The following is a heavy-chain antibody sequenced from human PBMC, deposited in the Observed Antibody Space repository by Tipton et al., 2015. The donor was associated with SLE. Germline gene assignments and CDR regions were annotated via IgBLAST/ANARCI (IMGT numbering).Heavy chain of an antibody. J-gene: IGHJ4*02. CDR1: GGSIISSDYY. CDR3: ARGGVGGYDYFDY. Sequence: LRLSCPVSGGSIISSDYYWNWIRQHPEKGLEWIGYIHHSGSTDYSPSLKSRLTMSLGTSKTQFSLRLTSVTAADTAVYYCARGGVGGYDYFDYWGQGTLVTVSS. V-gene: IGHV4-31*02. D-gene: IGHD5-12*01. CDR2: IHHSGST.